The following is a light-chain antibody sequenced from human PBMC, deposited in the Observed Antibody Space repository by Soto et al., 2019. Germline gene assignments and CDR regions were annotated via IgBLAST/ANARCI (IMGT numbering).Light chain of an antibody. CDR3: QQYNNWPPWT. V-gene: IGKV3-15*01. Sequence: EIVMTQSPATLSVSPGERVTLSCRASQSVSSNFAWYQQKPGQAPRLLIYGASTTATGIPARFSGSGSGTEFTLTISSLQSEDFGVYYCQQYNNWPPWTFGQGTKVELK. J-gene: IGKJ1*01. CDR2: GAS. CDR1: QSVSSN.